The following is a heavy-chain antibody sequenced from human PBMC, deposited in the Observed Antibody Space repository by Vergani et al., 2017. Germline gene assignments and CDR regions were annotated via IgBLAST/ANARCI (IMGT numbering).Heavy chain of an antibody. CDR3: ARNMVRGVRYYGMDV. D-gene: IGHD3-10*01. Sequence: QLQLQESGPGLVKPSATLSLTCSVSGASIRSSNYYWGWIRQPPGKGLEWIASIYYSGGTYYNPSLKSRVTISVDTSKNQFSLELSSVTAADTAVYYCARNMVRGVRYYGMDVWGQGTTVTVSS. J-gene: IGHJ6*02. CDR1: GASIRSSNYY. V-gene: IGHV4-39*07. CDR2: IYYSGGT.